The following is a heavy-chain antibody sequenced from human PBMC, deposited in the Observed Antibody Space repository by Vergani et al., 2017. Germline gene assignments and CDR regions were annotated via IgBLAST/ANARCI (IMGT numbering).Heavy chain of an antibody. J-gene: IGHJ4*02. CDR3: ARDHDSRFRRGVRGSYEKCSPPVG. CDR2: IIPIFGTA. V-gene: IGHV1-69*01. CDR1: GGTFSSYA. D-gene: IGHD1-26*01. Sequence: QVQLVQSGAEVKKPGSSVKVSCKASGGTFSSYAISWVRQAPGQGLEWMGGIIPIFGTANYAQKFQGRVTITADESTSTAYMELSSLRSDDTAVCYCARDHDSRFRRGVRGSYEKCSPPVGWGQGTLVTVSS.